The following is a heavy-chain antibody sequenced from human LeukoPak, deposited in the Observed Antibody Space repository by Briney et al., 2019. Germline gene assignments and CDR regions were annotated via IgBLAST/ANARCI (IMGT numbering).Heavy chain of an antibody. V-gene: IGHV4-59*01. D-gene: IGHD3-10*01. J-gene: IGHJ3*02. Sequence: SETLSLTCTVSGGSLSNYYWIWIRQPPGKGLEWIGYIYSSGSTYYNPSLKRRVTISVDTSKNQFSLKLSSVTAADTAVYYCAREWFGERAFDIWGQGTLVTVSS. CDR3: AREWFGERAFDI. CDR2: IYSSGST. CDR1: GGSLSNYY.